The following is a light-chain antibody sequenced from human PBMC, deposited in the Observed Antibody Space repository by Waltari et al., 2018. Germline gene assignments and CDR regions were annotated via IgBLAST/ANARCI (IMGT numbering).Light chain of an antibody. V-gene: IGKV1-16*01. CDR1: QDIGDF. CDR3: QQYQDYPHT. Sequence: DIQITHSPSSLTASVGDRVTITCRASQDIGDFLVWFQQRPGKAPKSLIYAASTLQGGVPSRFSGSGSGTDFTLTISSLQPEDSGTYYCQQYQDYPHTFSGGTRVEFK. CDR2: AAS. J-gene: IGKJ4*01.